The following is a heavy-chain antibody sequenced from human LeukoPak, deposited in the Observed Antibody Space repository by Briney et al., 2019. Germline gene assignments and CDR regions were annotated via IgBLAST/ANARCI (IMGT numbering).Heavy chain of an antibody. CDR1: GFTFSSYG. CDR3: AKGSATTVVTIDY. V-gene: IGHV3-30*18. CDR2: ISSDGSDK. J-gene: IGHJ4*02. D-gene: IGHD4-23*01. Sequence: GGSLRLSCAASGFTFSSYGMHWVRQAPGKGLEWVAVISSDGSDKYYADSVKGRFTISRDNSKNTTYLQMNSLRDEDTAVYYCAKGSATTVVTIDYWGQGTLVTVSS.